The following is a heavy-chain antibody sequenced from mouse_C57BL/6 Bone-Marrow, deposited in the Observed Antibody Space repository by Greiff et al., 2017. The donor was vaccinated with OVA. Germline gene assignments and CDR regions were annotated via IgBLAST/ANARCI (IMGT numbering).Heavy chain of an antibody. D-gene: IGHD2-2*01. Sequence: QVQLKESGAELVKPGASVKMSCKASGYTFTSYWITWVKQRPGQGLEWIGDIYPGSGSTNYNEKFKSKATLTVDTSSSTAYMQLSSLTSDDSAVYYCARSTMVTPYYFDYWGQGTTLTVSS. CDR2: IYPGSGST. CDR1: GYTFTSYW. CDR3: ARSTMVTPYYFDY. V-gene: IGHV1-55*01. J-gene: IGHJ2*01.